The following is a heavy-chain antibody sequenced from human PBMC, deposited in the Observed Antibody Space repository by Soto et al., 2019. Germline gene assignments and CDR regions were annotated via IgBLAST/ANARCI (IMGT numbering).Heavy chain of an antibody. CDR3: ANNRRRIAAAGTGRNAFDI. CDR2: ISGSGGST. D-gene: IGHD6-13*01. Sequence: EVQLLESGGGLVQPGGSLRLSCAASGFTFSSYAMSWVRQAPGKGLEWVSAISGSGGSTYYADSVKGRFTISRDNSKNTQYLQMNSLRADDTAVYYCANNRRRIAAAGTGRNAFDICGQGTMVTVSS. J-gene: IGHJ3*02. CDR1: GFTFSSYA. V-gene: IGHV3-23*01.